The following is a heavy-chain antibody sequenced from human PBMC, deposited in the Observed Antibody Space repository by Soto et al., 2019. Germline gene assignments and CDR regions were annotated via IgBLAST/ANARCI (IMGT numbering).Heavy chain of an antibody. J-gene: IGHJ4*02. Sequence: SETLSLTCTVSGGSISSGGYYWSCIRQHPGKGLEWIGYIYYSGSTYYNPSLKSRVTISVDTSKNQFSLKLNSVTAADTAVYYFATRYPGGTYFFDYWGQGTLVTVSS. CDR2: IYYSGST. V-gene: IGHV4-31*03. D-gene: IGHD3-16*01. CDR1: GGSISSGGYY. CDR3: ATRYPGGTYFFDY.